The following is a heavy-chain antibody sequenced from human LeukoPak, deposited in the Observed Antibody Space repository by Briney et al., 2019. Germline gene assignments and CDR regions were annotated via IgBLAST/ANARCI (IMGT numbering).Heavy chain of an antibody. CDR1: GGSFSGYY. Sequence: SETLSLTCAVYGGSFSGYYWSWIRQPPGKGLEWIGYIYYSGSTNYNPSLKSRVTISVDTSKNQFSLKLSSVTAADTAVYYCARGVPMGLDYFDYWGQGTLVTVSS. J-gene: IGHJ4*02. V-gene: IGHV4-59*12. D-gene: IGHD3-16*01. CDR2: IYYSGST. CDR3: ARGVPMGLDYFDY.